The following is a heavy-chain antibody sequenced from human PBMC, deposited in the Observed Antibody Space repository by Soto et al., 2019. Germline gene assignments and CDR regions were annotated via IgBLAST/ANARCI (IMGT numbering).Heavy chain of an antibody. V-gene: IGHV4-31*03. J-gene: IGHJ4*02. CDR1: GGSISSGGYY. Sequence: QVQLQESGPGLVKPSQTLSLTCTVSGGSISSGGYYWSWIRQHLGKGLEWIGYIYYSGSTYYNPSLKSRVTISVDTSKNQFSLKLSSVTAADTAVYYCARVEATYSSSWYRSYYFDYWGQGTLVTVSS. CDR3: ARVEATYSSSWYRSYYFDY. D-gene: IGHD6-13*01. CDR2: IYYSGST.